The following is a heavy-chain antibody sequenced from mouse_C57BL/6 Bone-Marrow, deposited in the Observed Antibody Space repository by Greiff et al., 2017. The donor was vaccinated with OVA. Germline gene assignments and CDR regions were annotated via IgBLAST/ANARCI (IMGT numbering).Heavy chain of an antibody. CDR1: GFTFSDYG. CDR2: ISNLAYSI. V-gene: IGHV5-15*01. CDR3: ARSGSSPSWFAY. Sequence: EVNLVESGGGLVQPGGSLKLSCAASGFTFSDYGMAWVRQAPRKGPEWVAFISNLAYSIYYADTVTGRFTISRENAKNTLYLEMSSLRSEDTAMYYCARSGSSPSWFAYWGQGTLVTVSA. J-gene: IGHJ3*01. D-gene: IGHD1-1*01.